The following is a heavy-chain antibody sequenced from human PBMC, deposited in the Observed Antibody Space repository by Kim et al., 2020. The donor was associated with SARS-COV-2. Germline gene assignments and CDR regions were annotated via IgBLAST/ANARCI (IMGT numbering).Heavy chain of an antibody. CDR2: ISSSSSYI. CDR3: ARDNNYDSSGYYSGTTYFDY. CDR1: GFTFSSYS. V-gene: IGHV3-21*01. D-gene: IGHD3-22*01. Sequence: GGSLRLSCAASGFTFSSYSMNWVRQAPGKGLEWVSSISSSSSYIYYADSVKGRFTISRDNAKNSLYLQMNSLRAEDTAVYYCARDNNYDSSGYYSGTTYFDYWGQGTLVTVYS. J-gene: IGHJ4*02.